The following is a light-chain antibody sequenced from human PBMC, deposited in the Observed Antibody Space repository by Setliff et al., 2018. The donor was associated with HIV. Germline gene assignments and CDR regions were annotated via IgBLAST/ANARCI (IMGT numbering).Light chain of an antibody. CDR3: SSYTSSSTLV. CDR1: SSDVGGYNY. J-gene: IGLJ1*01. V-gene: IGLV2-14*01. CDR2: EVS. Sequence: QSVLTQPASVSGSPGQSITISCTGASSDVGGYNYVSWYQQHPGHAPKLMIYEVSKRPSGVPNRFSGSKSGNTASLTISGLQAEDEADYYCSSYTSSSTLVFGSGTKVTVL.